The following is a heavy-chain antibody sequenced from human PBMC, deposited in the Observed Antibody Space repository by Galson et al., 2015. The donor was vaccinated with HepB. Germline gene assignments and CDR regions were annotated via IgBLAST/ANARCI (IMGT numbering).Heavy chain of an antibody. J-gene: IGHJ4*02. V-gene: IGHV3-30*18. D-gene: IGHD2-21*01. Sequence: SLRLSCAASGFTFSSYGMHWVRQAPGKGLEWVAVISYDGSNKYYADSVTGRFTISRDNSKNTLYLQMNSLRAEDTAVYYCAKGQDGYGDCDLDYWGQGTLVTVSS. CDR2: ISYDGSNK. CDR1: GFTFSSYG. CDR3: AKGQDGYGDCDLDY.